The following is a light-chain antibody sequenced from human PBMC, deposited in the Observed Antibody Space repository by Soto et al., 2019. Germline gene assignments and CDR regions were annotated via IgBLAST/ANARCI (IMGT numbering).Light chain of an antibody. J-gene: IGKJ1*01. CDR2: GAS. CDR1: QSLNSSY. CDR3: QHYGRSPWT. Sequence: EIVLTQSPGTLSLSPGERATLSCRASQSLNSSYLAWYQQKPGQAPRLLIYGASRRATGIPDRFSGSGSGTDFTLTIRKLEPEDFAMYYCQHYGRSPWTFGQGTKVEFK. V-gene: IGKV3-20*01.